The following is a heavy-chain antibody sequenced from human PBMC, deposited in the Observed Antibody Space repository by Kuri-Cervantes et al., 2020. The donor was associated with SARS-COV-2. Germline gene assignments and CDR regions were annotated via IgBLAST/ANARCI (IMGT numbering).Heavy chain of an antibody. CDR3: AIPHYYDSSGYLGR. Sequence: SETLSLTCTVSGGSISSYYWSWIRQPPGKGLEWIGYIYYSGSTNYNPSLKSRVTISVDTSKNQFSLKLSSVTAADTAVYYCAIPHYYDSSGYLGRWGQGTLVTVSS. CDR1: GGSISSYY. CDR2: IYYSGST. V-gene: IGHV4-59*12. D-gene: IGHD3-22*01. J-gene: IGHJ4*02.